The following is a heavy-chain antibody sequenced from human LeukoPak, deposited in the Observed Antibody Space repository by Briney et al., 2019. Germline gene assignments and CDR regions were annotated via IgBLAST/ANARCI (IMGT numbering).Heavy chain of an antibody. Sequence: ASVKVSCKASGYTFTSYDINWVRQATGQGLEWMGWMNPNSGNTGYAQKFQGRVTMTEDTSTDTAYMELSSLRSEDTAVYYCATDLGFTADPPRYGMDVWGQGTTVTVSS. CDR3: ATDLGFTADPPRYGMDV. J-gene: IGHJ6*02. CDR1: GYTFTSYD. D-gene: IGHD3-16*01. CDR2: MNPNSGNT. V-gene: IGHV1-8*01.